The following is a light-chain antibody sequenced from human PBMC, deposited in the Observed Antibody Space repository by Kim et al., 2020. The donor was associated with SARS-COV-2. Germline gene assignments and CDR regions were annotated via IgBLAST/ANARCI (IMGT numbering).Light chain of an antibody. CDR2: AAS. J-gene: IGKJ2*01. V-gene: IGKV3-15*01. CDR3: QQYTNWPLMYT. Sequence: EIVMTQSPGTLSVSPGARATLSCRASQSVGSHLAWYQQRPGQAPRLLIYAASTRATDIPARFSGSGSGTEFTLTISSLQSEDFAVYYCQQYTNWPLMYTFGQGTKLEIK. CDR1: QSVGSH.